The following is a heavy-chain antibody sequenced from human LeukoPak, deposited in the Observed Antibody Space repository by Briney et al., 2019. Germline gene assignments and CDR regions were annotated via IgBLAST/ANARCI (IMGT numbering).Heavy chain of an antibody. CDR3: ARDAGGYVFFGAW. Sequence: GGSLRLSCAASGFTFSSYWMSWVRQAPGKGLEWVANIKQDGSEKYYVDSVKGRCTISRDNAKNSLYLQMNSLRAEDTAVLYCARDAGGYVFFGAWWGEETLVTVSS. J-gene: IGHJ4*02. V-gene: IGHV3-7*01. CDR1: GFTFSSYW. D-gene: IGHD3/OR15-3a*01. CDR2: IKQDGSEK.